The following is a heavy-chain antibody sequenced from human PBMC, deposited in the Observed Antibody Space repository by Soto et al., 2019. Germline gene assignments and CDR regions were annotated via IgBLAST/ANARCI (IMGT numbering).Heavy chain of an antibody. V-gene: IGHV4-61*01. CDR1: GDSVSSGSYY. CDR2: IYYSGST. D-gene: IGHD2-2*01. CDR3: ARGKPRGRYCSSTSCGNWFDP. Sequence: QVQLQESGPGLVKPSETLSLTCTVSGDSVSSGSYYWSWIRQPPGKGLEWIGYIYYSGSTNYNPSLKSRVTISVDTSKNQFSLKLSSVTAADTAVYYCARGKPRGRYCSSTSCGNWFDPWGQGTLVTVSS. J-gene: IGHJ5*02.